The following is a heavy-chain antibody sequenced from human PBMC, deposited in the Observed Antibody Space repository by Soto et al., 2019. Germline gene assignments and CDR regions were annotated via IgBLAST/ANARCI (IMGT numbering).Heavy chain of an antibody. J-gene: IGHJ6*03. Sequence: ASVKVSCKASGGTFSSYPISWVRQSPGQGLEWMGRIIPILGIANYAQKFQGRVTITADKSTSTAYMELSSLRSEDTAVYYCARVAHHDYSNPTEHRDYYYYMDVWGKGTTVTVSS. CDR3: ARVAHHDYSNPTEHRDYYYYMDV. D-gene: IGHD4-4*01. CDR2: IIPILGIA. V-gene: IGHV1-69*04. CDR1: GGTFSSYP.